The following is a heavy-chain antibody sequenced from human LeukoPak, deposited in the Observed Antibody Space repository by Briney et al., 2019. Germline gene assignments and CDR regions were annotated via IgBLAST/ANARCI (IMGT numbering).Heavy chain of an antibody. Sequence: ASVKVSCKASGYTFTSYDINWVRQATGQGLEWMGWMNPNSGNTGYAQKFQGRVTMTRNTSISTAYMELSSLRSEDTAVYYCARAYSYGPYFDHWGQGTLVTVSS. V-gene: IGHV1-8*01. CDR2: MNPNSGNT. CDR3: ARAYSYGPYFDH. CDR1: GYTFTSYD. D-gene: IGHD5-18*01. J-gene: IGHJ4*02.